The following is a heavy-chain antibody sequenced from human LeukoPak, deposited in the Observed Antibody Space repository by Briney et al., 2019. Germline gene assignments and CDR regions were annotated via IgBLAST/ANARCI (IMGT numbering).Heavy chain of an antibody. V-gene: IGHV3-23*01. CDR3: AKDRESMIVVVNYDY. CDR1: GFTLGNYW. J-gene: IGHJ4*02. D-gene: IGHD3-22*01. Sequence: GGSLRLSCGASGFTLGNYWMSWVRQAPGKGLEWVSAISGSGGSTYYADSVKGRFTISRDNSKNTLYLQMNSLRAEDTAVYYCAKDRESMIVVVNYDYWGQGTLVTVSS. CDR2: ISGSGGST.